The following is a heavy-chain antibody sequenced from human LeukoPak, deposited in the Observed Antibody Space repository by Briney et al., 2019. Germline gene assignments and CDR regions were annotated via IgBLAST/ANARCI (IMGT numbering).Heavy chain of an antibody. Sequence: ASVKVSCKASVYTFTSCDINWVRQATGQGLEWMGWMNPNSGNTGYGQSFQGRITMTRDISIGTAYMELSNLTSEDTAIYYCTRGASGRRDNWGQGTLVTVSA. CDR1: VYTFTSCD. J-gene: IGHJ4*02. CDR2: MNPNSGNT. CDR3: TRGASGRRDN. D-gene: IGHD6-19*01. V-gene: IGHV1-8*01.